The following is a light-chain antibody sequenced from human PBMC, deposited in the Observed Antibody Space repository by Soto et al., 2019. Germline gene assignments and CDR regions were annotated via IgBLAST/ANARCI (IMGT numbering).Light chain of an antibody. Sequence: QSALTQPASVSGSPGQSITISCTGTRSDVGDYNYISWYQQHPGKVPKLMIYEVSNRPSGVSNRFSGSKSGNTASLTISGLQAEDEAHYYCSSYTSTYTYVFGTGTKVTVL. CDR1: RSDVGDYNY. J-gene: IGLJ1*01. V-gene: IGLV2-14*01. CDR3: SSYTSTYTYV. CDR2: EVS.